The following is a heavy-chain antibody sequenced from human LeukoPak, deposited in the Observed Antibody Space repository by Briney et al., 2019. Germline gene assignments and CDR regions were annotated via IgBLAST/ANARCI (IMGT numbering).Heavy chain of an antibody. CDR3: ARESGITMVRGALDY. V-gene: IGHV1-69*05. CDR1: GGTFCSYA. D-gene: IGHD3-10*01. CDR2: IIPIFGTA. Sequence: SVKVSCKASGGTFCSYAISWVRQAPGQGLEWMGRIIPIFGTANYAQKFQGRVTITTDESTSTAYMELSSLRSEDTAVYYCARESGITMVRGALDYWGQGTLVTVSS. J-gene: IGHJ4*02.